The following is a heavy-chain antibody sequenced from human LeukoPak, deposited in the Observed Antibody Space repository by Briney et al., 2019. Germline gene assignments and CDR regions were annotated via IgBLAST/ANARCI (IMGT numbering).Heavy chain of an antibody. D-gene: IGHD5-12*01. J-gene: IGHJ5*02. Sequence: NSGGTNYAQKFRGRVTMTRDTSISTAYMELSRLRSDDTAVYYCARDLHVDIVATAYNWFDPWGQGTLVTVSS. CDR3: ARDLHVDIVATAYNWFDP. V-gene: IGHV1-2*02. CDR2: NSGGT.